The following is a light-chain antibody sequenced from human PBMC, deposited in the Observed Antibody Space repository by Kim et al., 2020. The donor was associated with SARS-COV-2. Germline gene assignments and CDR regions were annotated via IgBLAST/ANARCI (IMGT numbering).Light chain of an antibody. J-gene: IGLJ2*01. Sequence: PGQTVSITCSGDKLGNKYDCWYQQKAGQSPVLVIYQDSKRPSGIPERFSGSNSGNTATLTIRGTQAMDEADYYCQAWDSSTADVVFGGGTQLTVL. CDR1: KLGNKY. CDR3: QAWDSSTADVV. V-gene: IGLV3-1*01. CDR2: QDS.